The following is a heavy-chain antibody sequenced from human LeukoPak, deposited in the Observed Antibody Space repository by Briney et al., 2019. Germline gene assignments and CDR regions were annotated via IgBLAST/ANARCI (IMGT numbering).Heavy chain of an antibody. Sequence: SETLSLTCTVSGGSISSANYYWSWIRQPAGKGLEWIGRIYTSGSINYNPSLKSRVTISVDTSKNQFSLKLYSVTAADTAVYYCARDEERGYFDYWGQGTLVTVSS. CDR2: IYTSGSI. V-gene: IGHV4-61*02. CDR3: ARDEERGYFDY. J-gene: IGHJ4*02. CDR1: GGSISSANYY.